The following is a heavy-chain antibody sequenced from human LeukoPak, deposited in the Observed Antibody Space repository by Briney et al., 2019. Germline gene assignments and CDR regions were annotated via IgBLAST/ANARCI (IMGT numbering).Heavy chain of an antibody. CDR1: GFTFSDYY. D-gene: IGHD4-23*01. CDR3: ASLPGKANY. CDR2: ISSNGGST. Sequence: GGSLRLSCAASGFTFSDYYMSWIRQAPGKGLEYVSAISSNGGSTYYANSVKGRFTISRDNSKNTLYLQMGSLRAEDMAVYYCASLPGKANYWGQGTLVTVSS. V-gene: IGHV3-64*01. J-gene: IGHJ4*02.